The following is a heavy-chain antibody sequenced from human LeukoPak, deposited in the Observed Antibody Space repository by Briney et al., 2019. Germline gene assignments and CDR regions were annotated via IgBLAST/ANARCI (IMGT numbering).Heavy chain of an antibody. D-gene: IGHD1-14*01. V-gene: IGHV4-61*02. CDR2: FYISGST. CDR1: DASISRGTYY. J-gene: IGHJ6*03. Sequence: SETLSLTCTVSDASISRGTYYWSWIRQPAGKGLEWIGRFYISGSTNYNPSLERRVTISVDTSKNQIFLKVSSVTAADTAVYYCARFPGGAEYRHYYYMDVWGKGTTVTVSS. CDR3: ARFPGGAEYRHYYYMDV.